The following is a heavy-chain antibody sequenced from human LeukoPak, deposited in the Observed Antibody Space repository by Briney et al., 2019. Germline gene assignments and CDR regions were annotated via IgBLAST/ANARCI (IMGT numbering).Heavy chain of an antibody. V-gene: IGHV4-39*07. CDR1: GGSISSSSYY. Sequence: PSETLSLTCTVSGGSISSSSYYWGWIRQPPGKGLEWIGRIYYSGSTYYNPSLKSRVTISVDTSKNQFSLKLSSVTAADTAVYYCARDPHVTTTVTTGGYFDYWGQGTLVTVSS. CDR2: IYYSGST. CDR3: ARDPHVTTTVTTGGYFDY. D-gene: IGHD4-17*01. J-gene: IGHJ4*02.